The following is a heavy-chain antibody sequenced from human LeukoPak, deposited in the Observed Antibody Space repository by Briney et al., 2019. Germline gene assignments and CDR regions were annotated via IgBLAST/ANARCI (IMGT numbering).Heavy chain of an antibody. D-gene: IGHD6-13*01. V-gene: IGHV3-21*01. J-gene: IGHJ4*02. CDR3: ARRAAAAGRFYYFDY. CDR1: GFTFSSYA. Sequence: GGSPRLSCAASGFTFSSYAMSWVRQAPGKGLEWVSSTSSSSSYIYYADSVKGRFTISRDNAKNSLYLQMNSLRAEDTAVYYCARRAAAAGRFYYFDYWGQGTLVTVSS. CDR2: TSSSSSYI.